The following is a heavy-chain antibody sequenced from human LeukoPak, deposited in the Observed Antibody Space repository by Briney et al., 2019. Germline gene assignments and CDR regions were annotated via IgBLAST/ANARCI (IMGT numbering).Heavy chain of an antibody. J-gene: IGHJ6*03. CDR1: GGTFSSYA. V-gene: IGHV1-69*05. D-gene: IGHD2-2*01. Sequence: GASVKVSCKASGGTFSSYAISWVRQAPGQGLEWMGGIIPIFGTANYAQKFQGRVTITTDESTSTAYMELSSLRSEDTAVYYCARSSDIVVVPAATTYYYYYMDVWGKGTTVTVSS. CDR3: ARSSDIVVVPAATTYYYYYMDV. CDR2: IIPIFGTA.